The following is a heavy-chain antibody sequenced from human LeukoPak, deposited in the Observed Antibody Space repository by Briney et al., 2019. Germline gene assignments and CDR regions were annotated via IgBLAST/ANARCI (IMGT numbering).Heavy chain of an antibody. CDR2: ISGRGGST. J-gene: IGHJ4*02. Sequence: PGGSLRLSCAASGFTFSDYYMSWIRQAPGKGLEWVSAISGRGGSTYYADSVKGRFTLSRNNSKNTLYLQMNSLRAEDTAVYYCAKDLVRDSSGYYPSYFDYWGQGTLVTVSS. CDR1: GFTFSDYY. CDR3: AKDLVRDSSGYYPSYFDY. V-gene: IGHV3-23*01. D-gene: IGHD3-22*01.